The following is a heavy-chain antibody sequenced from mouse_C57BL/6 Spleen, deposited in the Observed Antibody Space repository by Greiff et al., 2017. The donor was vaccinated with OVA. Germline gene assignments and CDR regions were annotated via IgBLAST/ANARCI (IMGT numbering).Heavy chain of an antibody. J-gene: IGHJ1*03. CDR3: ALFITTVVEGFDV. CDR2: INPSTGGT. CDR1: GYSFTGYY. Sequence: DVQLQESGPELVKPGASVKISCKASGYSFTGYYMNWVKQSPEKSLEWIGEINPSTGGTTYNQKFKAKATLTVDKSSSTAYMQLKSLTSEDSAVYYCALFITTVVEGFDVWGTGTTVTVSS. D-gene: IGHD1-1*01. V-gene: IGHV1-42*01.